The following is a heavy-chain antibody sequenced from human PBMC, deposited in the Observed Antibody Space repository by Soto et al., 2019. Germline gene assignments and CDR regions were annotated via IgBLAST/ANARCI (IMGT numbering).Heavy chain of an antibody. CDR3: AADRDGDIVVVPAARALYYYGMDV. J-gene: IGHJ6*02. CDR1: GFTFTSSA. Sequence: PSVKVSCKASGFTFTSSAVQWVRQARGQRLEWIGWIVVGSGNTNYAQKFQERVTITRDMSTSTAYMELSSLRSEDTAVYYCAADRDGDIVVVPAARALYYYGMDVWGQGTTVTVSS. CDR2: IVVGSGNT. V-gene: IGHV1-58*01. D-gene: IGHD2-2*01.